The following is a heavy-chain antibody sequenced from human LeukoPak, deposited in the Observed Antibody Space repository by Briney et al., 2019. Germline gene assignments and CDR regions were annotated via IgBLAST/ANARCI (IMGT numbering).Heavy chain of an antibody. D-gene: IGHD3-22*01. Sequence: GASVKVSCKASGGTFSSYAISWVRQAPGQGLEWMGGIIPIFGTANYAQKFQGRVTITTDESTSTAYMELSSLRSEDTAVYYCARVNSSGAPPNYYYYYYMDVWGKGTTVTVSS. V-gene: IGHV1-69*05. J-gene: IGHJ6*03. CDR3: ARVNSSGAPPNYYYYYYMDV. CDR2: IIPIFGTA. CDR1: GGTFSSYA.